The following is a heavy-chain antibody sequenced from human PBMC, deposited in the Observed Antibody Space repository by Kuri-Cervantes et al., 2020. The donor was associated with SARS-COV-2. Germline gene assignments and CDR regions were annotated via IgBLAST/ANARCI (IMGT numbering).Heavy chain of an antibody. CDR2: IYASGST. J-gene: IGHJ3*02. D-gene: IGHD2-2*02. V-gene: IGHV4-61*10. CDR1: GGSISSTNYY. CDR3: ARGLGSPNCSSTSCYIATSFDI. Sequence: SETLSLTCTVSGGSISSTNYYWNWIRQPAGKGLEWIGYIYASGSTNYNPSLKSRVTISIDTSKNQFSLKLSSVTAADTAVYYCARGLGSPNCSSTSCYIATSFDIWGQGTMVTVSS.